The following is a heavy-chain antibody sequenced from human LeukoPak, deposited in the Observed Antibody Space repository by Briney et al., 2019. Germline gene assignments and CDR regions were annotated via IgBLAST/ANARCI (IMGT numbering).Heavy chain of an antibody. V-gene: IGHV3-23*01. J-gene: IGHJ4*02. CDR3: AKDCHISSGYSLN. Sequence: PGGSLRLSCAASGFTFSSYAMSWVRQAPGKGLEWVSAISGSGGSTYYADSVKGRFAISRDNSKNTLYLQMNSLRAEDTAVYYCAKDCHISSGYSLNWGQGTLVTVSS. D-gene: IGHD3-22*01. CDR2: ISGSGGST. CDR1: GFTFSSYA.